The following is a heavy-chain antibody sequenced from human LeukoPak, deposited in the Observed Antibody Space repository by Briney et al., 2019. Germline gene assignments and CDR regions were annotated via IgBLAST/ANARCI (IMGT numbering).Heavy chain of an antibody. D-gene: IGHD3-10*01. CDR1: GASISTYY. V-gene: IGHV4-59*01. CDR2: IYYSGSS. J-gene: IGHJ5*02. CDR3: ARWFQLKFDP. Sequence: SETLSLTCTVSGASISTYYWSWIRQPPGKGLEWIGYIYYSGSSNYNPSLRSRVTISVDTSKNQFSLRLTSVTTADTAVYYCARWFQLKFDPWGQGTLVTVSS.